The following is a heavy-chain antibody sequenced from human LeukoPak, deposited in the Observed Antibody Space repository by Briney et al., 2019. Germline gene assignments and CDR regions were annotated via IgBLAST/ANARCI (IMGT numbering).Heavy chain of an antibody. J-gene: IGHJ4*02. V-gene: IGHV3-33*01. D-gene: IGHD5-18*01. CDR1: GFTFSSYG. CDR3: ARDVASYGLDY. CDR2: IWYDRSNK. Sequence: PGGSLRLSCAASGFTFSSYGMHRVRQAPGKGLEWVAVIWYDRSNKYYADSVKGRFTISRDNSKNTLYLQMNSLRAEDTAVYYCARDVASYGLDYWGQGTLVTVSS.